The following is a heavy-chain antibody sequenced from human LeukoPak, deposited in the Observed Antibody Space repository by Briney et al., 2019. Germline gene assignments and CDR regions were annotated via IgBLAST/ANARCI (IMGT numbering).Heavy chain of an antibody. J-gene: IGHJ5*02. CDR2: INPNSGGT. Sequence: ASVKVSCKASGYTFTGYYMHWVRQAPGQGLEWMGWINPNSGGTNYAQKFQGWVTMTRDTSISTAYMELSRLRSDDTAVYYCARAHPYPSYYYGSGSPREGSDPWGQGTLVTVSS. D-gene: IGHD3-10*01. V-gene: IGHV1-2*04. CDR3: ARAHPYPSYYYGSGSPREGSDP. CDR1: GYTFTGYY.